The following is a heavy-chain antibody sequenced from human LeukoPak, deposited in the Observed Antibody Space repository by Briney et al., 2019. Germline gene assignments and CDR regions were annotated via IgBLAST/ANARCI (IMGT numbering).Heavy chain of an antibody. CDR3: ASGVAVAGTPIDY. J-gene: IGHJ4*02. D-gene: IGHD6-19*01. CDR2: ISYDGSNK. V-gene: IGHV3-30-3*01. Sequence: GGSLRLSCAASGFTFSTFAIHWVRQAPGKGLDWVAVISYDGSNKYYADSVKGRFTISRDNSKNTLYLQMNSLRAEDTAVYYCASGVAVAGTPIDYWGQGTLVTVSS. CDR1: GFTFSTFA.